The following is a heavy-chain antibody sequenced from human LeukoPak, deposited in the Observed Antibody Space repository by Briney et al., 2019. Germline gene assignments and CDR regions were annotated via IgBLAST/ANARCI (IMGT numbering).Heavy chain of an antibody. CDR2: IRYDGSNE. CDR3: ARGTGNLWFGELSPYYYYYGMDV. CDR1: GFSFSGYG. Sequence: GGSLRLSCAASGFSFSGYGIHWVRQAPGKGLEWVAFIRYDGSNEYYADSVKGRFTISRDKSKNTLSLQMNGLRVEDTAVYYCARGTGNLWFGELSPYYYYYGMDVWGQGTTVTVSS. D-gene: IGHD3-10*01. J-gene: IGHJ6*02. V-gene: IGHV3-30*02.